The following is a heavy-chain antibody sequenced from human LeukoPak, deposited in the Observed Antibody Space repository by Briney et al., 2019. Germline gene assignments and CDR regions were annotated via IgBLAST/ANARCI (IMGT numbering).Heavy chain of an antibody. J-gene: IGHJ4*02. CDR1: GCSISSYY. CDR2: IYYSGST. CDR3: ARIASTYQLLYYFDN. D-gene: IGHD2-2*01. Sequence: PSETLSLASPVPGCSISSYYCSWIRQHPRKGLEWIGYIYYSGSTNYNPSLKSRVTISVDTSKIHSSLKLSSVTAADTAVYYCARIASTYQLLYYFDNWGQGTLVTVSS. V-gene: IGHV4-59*01.